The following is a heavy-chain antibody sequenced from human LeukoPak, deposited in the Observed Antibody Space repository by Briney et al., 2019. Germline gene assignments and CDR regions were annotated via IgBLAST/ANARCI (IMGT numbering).Heavy chain of an antibody. CDR1: GGSISSSSYY. CDR2: IYHSGST. Sequence: SETLSLTCTVSGGSISSSSYYWGWIRQPPGKGLEWIGSIYHSGSTYYNPSLKSRVTISVDTSKNQFSLKLSSVTAADTAVYYCASPNYDSSGYYYFDYWGQGTLVTVSS. CDR3: ASPNYDSSGYYYFDY. J-gene: IGHJ4*02. V-gene: IGHV4-39*07. D-gene: IGHD3-22*01.